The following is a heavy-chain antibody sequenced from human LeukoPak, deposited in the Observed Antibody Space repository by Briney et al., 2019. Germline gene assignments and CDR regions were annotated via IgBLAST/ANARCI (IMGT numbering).Heavy chain of an antibody. CDR2: IWYDGSNK. CDR3: ARDDSSGYYSLDY. Sequence: GGSLRLSCAASEFTFSSYGMHWVRQAPGKGLEWVAVIWYDGSNKYYADSVKGRFTISRDNSKNTLYLQMNSLRAEDTAVYYCARDDSSGYYSLDYWGQGTLVTVSS. J-gene: IGHJ4*02. CDR1: EFTFSSYG. D-gene: IGHD3-22*01. V-gene: IGHV3-33*01.